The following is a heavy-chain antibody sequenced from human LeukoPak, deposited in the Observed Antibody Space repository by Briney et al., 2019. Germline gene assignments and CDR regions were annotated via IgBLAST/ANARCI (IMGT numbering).Heavy chain of an antibody. CDR1: GFTFSSYS. CDR3: ARDQVDTAMVRDPFDY. J-gene: IGHJ4*02. Sequence: GGSLRLSCAASGFTFSSYSMNWVRQAPGKGLEWVSYISSSGSTTYYADSVKGRFTISRDNAKNSLYLQMNSLRAEDTAVYYCARDQVDTAMVRDPFDYWGQGTLVTVSS. CDR2: ISSSGSTT. D-gene: IGHD5-18*01. V-gene: IGHV3-48*04.